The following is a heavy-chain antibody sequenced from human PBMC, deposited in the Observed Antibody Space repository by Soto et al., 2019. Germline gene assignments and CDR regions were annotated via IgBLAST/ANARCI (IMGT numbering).Heavy chain of an antibody. D-gene: IGHD5-18*01. V-gene: IGHV4-59*12. CDR2: IYYSGST. J-gene: IGHJ4*02. CDR1: GGSISSYY. CDR3: ATERRGYSYGSVDY. Sequence: SETLSLTCTVSGGSISSYYWSWIRQPPGKGLEWIGYIYYSGSTYYNPSLKSRVTISVDTSKNQFSLKLSSVTAADTAVYYCATERRGYSYGSVDYWGQGTLVTVSS.